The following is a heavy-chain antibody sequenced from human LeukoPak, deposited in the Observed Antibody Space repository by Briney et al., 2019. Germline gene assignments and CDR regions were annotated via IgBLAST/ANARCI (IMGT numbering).Heavy chain of an antibody. J-gene: IGHJ4*02. CDR2: ISGSGGKT. CDR1: GVTFSSYA. Sequence: RPGGSLRLSCAASGVTFSSYAMNWVRQAPGKGLEWVSVISGSGGKTYSADSVKGRFTISRDNSKSTLYLQMNSLRAEDTAVYYCAKDGYYGSGSFPTYFDHWGQGTLVTVSS. CDR3: AKDGYYGSGSFPTYFDH. D-gene: IGHD3-10*01. V-gene: IGHV3-23*01.